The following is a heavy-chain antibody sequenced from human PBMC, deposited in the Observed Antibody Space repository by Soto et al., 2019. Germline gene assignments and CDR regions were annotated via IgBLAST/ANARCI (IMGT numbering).Heavy chain of an antibody. J-gene: IGHJ4*02. CDR3: ARTCRSGGSCYLEY. CDR1: GYSFSSFG. V-gene: IGHV1-18*01. Sequence: PSVKVSCKASGYSFSSFGISWVRQAPGQGLEWVGWVSVPSGDTSSAQNFQGRVTVTTDTSTSTAYMEVGSLRSDDTAVYYCARTCRSGGSCYLEYWGEGTLVTVSS. CDR2: VSVPSGDT. D-gene: IGHD2-15*01.